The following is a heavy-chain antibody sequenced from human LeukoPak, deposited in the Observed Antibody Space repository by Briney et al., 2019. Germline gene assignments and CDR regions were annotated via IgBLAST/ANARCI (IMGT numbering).Heavy chain of an antibody. Sequence: GGSLRLSCAASGFTFSSYAMHWVRQAPGKGLEWVAVISYDGSNKYYADSVKGRFTISRDNSKNTLYLQMNSLRAEDTAVYYCARGKLYYDILTGYYGSWLDPWGQGTLVTVS. V-gene: IGHV3-30*04. CDR2: ISYDGSNK. J-gene: IGHJ5*02. D-gene: IGHD3-9*01. CDR3: ARGKLYYDILTGYYGSWLDP. CDR1: GFTFSSYA.